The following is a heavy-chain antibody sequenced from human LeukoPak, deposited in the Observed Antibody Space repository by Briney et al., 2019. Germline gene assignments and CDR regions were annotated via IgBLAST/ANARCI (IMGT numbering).Heavy chain of an antibody. CDR1: GFTFSSYW. J-gene: IGHJ5*02. CDR3: ASGILGP. D-gene: IGHD3-3*01. Sequence: PGGSLRLSCAASGFTFSSYWVSWVRQAPGKGLEWVANIQQDGSAKKYVDSVKGRFTISRDNARNSLYLQMNSLRAEDTAVYYCASGILGPWGQGTLVTVSS. CDR2: IQQDGSAK. V-gene: IGHV3-7*03.